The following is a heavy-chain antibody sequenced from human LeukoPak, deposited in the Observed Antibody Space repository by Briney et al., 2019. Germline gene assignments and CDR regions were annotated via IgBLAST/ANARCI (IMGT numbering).Heavy chain of an antibody. Sequence: SETLSLTCTVSGGSISGHFWSWVRQPPGEGLEWIGHIYYSGSTTYNPSLKSRVTISVDTSKNQFSLKVSSVTAADTAVYFCAKIGGDSDHWGQGTLVTVSS. CDR2: IYYSGST. CDR1: GGSISGHF. CDR3: AKIGGDSDH. D-gene: IGHD2-21*01. J-gene: IGHJ4*02. V-gene: IGHV4-59*08.